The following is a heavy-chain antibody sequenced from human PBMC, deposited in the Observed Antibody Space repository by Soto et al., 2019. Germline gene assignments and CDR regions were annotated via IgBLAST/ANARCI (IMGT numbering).Heavy chain of an antibody. V-gene: IGHV1-3*01. CDR1: GYSFKNYA. CDR3: ARDDRTISGAVTLDY. D-gene: IGHD3-3*02. Sequence: QVQLVQSGPEVKRPGASVRISCRTAGYSFKNYAIHWVRQAPGKKLEWMGWSNEGSGNTRYSHKFQGSMSIDRETSASTSYLDLRSLTSEDTAVYFCARDDRTISGAVTLDYWGQRTLVTVSS. J-gene: IGHJ4*02. CDR2: SNEGSGNT.